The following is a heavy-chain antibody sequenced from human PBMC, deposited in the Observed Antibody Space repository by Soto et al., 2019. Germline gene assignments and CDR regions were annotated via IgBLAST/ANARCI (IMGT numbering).Heavy chain of an antibody. J-gene: IGHJ6*03. CDR3: AKDLVEFQPAARDPVYYYMDV. V-gene: IGHV3-23*01. CDR2: ISGSGGST. D-gene: IGHD6-25*01. CDR1: GFTFSSYA. Sequence: GGSLRLSCAASGFTFSSYAMSWVRQAPGKGLEWVSAISGSGGSTYYADSVKGRFTISRDNSKNTLYLQMNSLRAEDTAVYYCAKDLVEFQPAARDPVYYYMDVWGKGTTVTVSS.